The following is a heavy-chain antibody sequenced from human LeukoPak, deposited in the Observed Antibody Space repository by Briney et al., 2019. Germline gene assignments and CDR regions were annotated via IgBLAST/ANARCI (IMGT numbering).Heavy chain of an antibody. Sequence: GGSLRLSCAASGFTFSSYAMSWVRQAPGKGLEWVSAISGSGGSTYYADSVKGRFTISRDNSKNTLYLQMSSLRAEDTAVYYCAKDPYSSGWYYFDYWGQGTLVTVSS. CDR2: ISGSGGST. J-gene: IGHJ4*02. V-gene: IGHV3-23*01. D-gene: IGHD6-19*01. CDR1: GFTFSSYA. CDR3: AKDPYSSGWYYFDY.